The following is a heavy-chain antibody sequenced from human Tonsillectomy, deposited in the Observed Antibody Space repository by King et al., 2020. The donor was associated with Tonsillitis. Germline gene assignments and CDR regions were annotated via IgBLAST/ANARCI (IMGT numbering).Heavy chain of an antibody. J-gene: IGHJ4*02. CDR1: GFTFSSYA. V-gene: IGHV3-30*04. Sequence: VQLVESGGGVVQPGRSLRLSCAASGFTFSSYAMHWVRQAPGKGLEWVAVISYDGSNKYYADSVKGRFTISGDNSKNTLYLQMNSLRAEDTAVYYCARDLYYYDSSGYYCDYWGQGTLVTVSS. D-gene: IGHD3-22*01. CDR2: ISYDGSNK. CDR3: ARDLYYYDSSGYYCDY.